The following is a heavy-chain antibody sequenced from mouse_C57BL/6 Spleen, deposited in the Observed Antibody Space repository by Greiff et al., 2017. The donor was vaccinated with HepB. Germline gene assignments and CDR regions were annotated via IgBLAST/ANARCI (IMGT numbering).Heavy chain of an antibody. CDR3: ARDRPYYYGSSYRAMDY. Sequence: EVHLVESEGGLVQPGSSMKLSCTASGFTFSDYYMAWVRQVPEKGLEWVANINYDGSSTYYLDSLKSRFIISRDNAKNILYLQMSSLKSEDTATYYCARDRPYYYGSSYRAMDYWGQGTSVTVSS. J-gene: IGHJ4*01. D-gene: IGHD1-1*01. CDR2: INYDGSST. CDR1: GFTFSDYY. V-gene: IGHV5-16*01.